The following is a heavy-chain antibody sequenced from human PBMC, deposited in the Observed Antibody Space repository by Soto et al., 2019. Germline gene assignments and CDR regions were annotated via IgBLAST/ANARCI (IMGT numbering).Heavy chain of an antibody. CDR2: IYYSGST. CDR1: GGSISSYY. J-gene: IGHJ6*03. CDR3: ARVSGGIAAAGTSWAYYYYYMDV. V-gene: IGHV4-59*01. D-gene: IGHD6-13*01. Sequence: QVQLQESGPGLVKPSETLSLTCTVSGGSISSYYWSWIRQPPGKGLEWIGYIYYSGSTNYNPSLKSRVTISVDTSKNQFSLKLSSVTAADTAVYYCARVSGGIAAAGTSWAYYYYYMDVWGKGTTVTVSS.